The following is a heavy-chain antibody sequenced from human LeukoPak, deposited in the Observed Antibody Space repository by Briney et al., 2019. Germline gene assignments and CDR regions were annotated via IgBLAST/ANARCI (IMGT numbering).Heavy chain of an antibody. V-gene: IGHV3-53*01. CDR1: GFTVSSNY. CDR2: IYSGGST. CDR3: ARARGLLSYYFDY. J-gene: IGHJ4*02. D-gene: IGHD3-10*01. Sequence: GGSLRLSCAASGFTVSSNYMSWVRQAPGKGLEWVSVIYSGGSTYYADSVKGRFTISRDNSNNTLYLQMNSLRAEDTAVYYCARARGLLSYYFDYWGQGTLVTVSS.